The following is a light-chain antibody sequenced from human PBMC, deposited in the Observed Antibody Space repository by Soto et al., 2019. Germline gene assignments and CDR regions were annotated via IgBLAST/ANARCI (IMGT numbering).Light chain of an antibody. Sequence: QSALTQPASVSGSPGQSITISCGGTSSDVGAYIYVSWYQQFPGKAPKLILYEVSKRPSGVPDRFSGSKSGNTASLTVSGLQAEDEADYYCSSYAGSNNFVFGTGTKVTVL. J-gene: IGLJ1*01. V-gene: IGLV2-8*01. CDR1: SSDVGAYIY. CDR3: SSYAGSNNFV. CDR2: EVS.